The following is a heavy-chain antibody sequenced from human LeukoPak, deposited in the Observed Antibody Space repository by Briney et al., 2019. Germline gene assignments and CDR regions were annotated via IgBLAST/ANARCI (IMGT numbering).Heavy chain of an antibody. V-gene: IGHV1-69*05. D-gene: IGHD2-2*01. CDR1: GGTFSSYA. CDR2: IIPIFGTA. CDR3: ARGLTRCTSCYSY. Sequence: SVKVSCKASGGTFSSYAISWVRQAPGQGLEWMGGIIPIFGTANYAQKFQGRVTITTDESTSTAYMELSSLRSEDTAVYYCARGLTRCTSCYSYWGQGTLVTVSS. J-gene: IGHJ4*02.